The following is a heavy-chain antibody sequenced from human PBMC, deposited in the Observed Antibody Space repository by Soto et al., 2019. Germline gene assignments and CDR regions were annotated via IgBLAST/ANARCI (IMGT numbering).Heavy chain of an antibody. Sequence: EVHLLESGGGLVQPGGSLRLSCAASGFTFSNYAMRWVRQAPGKGLEWVAAVSGSGGAAYYADSVKGRFTISRDQAKNTMSLAMNSLRADDSAVYYCAKGWSSSAWDSHYFDSWGQGIRVTVSS. CDR2: VSGSGGAA. V-gene: IGHV3-23*01. D-gene: IGHD3-3*01. CDR3: AKGWSSSAWDSHYFDS. J-gene: IGHJ4*02. CDR1: GFTFSNYA.